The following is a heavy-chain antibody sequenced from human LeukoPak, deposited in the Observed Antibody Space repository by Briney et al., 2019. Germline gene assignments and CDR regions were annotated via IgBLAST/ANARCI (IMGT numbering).Heavy chain of an antibody. Sequence: GRSLRLSCAASGFTFSSYGMHWVRQAPGKGLEWVTVIWYDGSNKYYADSVKGRFTISRDNSKNTLYLQMNSLRAEDTAVYYCVRSSMAAAGPFDYWGQGIQVTVSS. D-gene: IGHD6-13*01. CDR1: GFTFSSYG. J-gene: IGHJ4*02. V-gene: IGHV3-33*01. CDR2: IWYDGSNK. CDR3: VRSSMAAAGPFDY.